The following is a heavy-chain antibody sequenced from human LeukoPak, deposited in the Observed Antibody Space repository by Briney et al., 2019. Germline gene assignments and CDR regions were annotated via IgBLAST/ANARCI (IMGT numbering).Heavy chain of an antibody. D-gene: IGHD3-9*01. J-gene: IGHJ6*04. V-gene: IGHV1-18*01. CDR1: GGTFSSYA. CDR3: ARLLYYDILTGYYKGAYYGMDV. Sequence: ASVKVSCKASGGTFSSYAISWVRQAPGQGLEWMGWISAYNGNTNYAQKLQGRVTMTTDTSTSTAYMELRSLRSDDTAVYYCARLLYYDILTGYYKGAYYGMDVWGKGTTVTVSS. CDR2: ISAYNGNT.